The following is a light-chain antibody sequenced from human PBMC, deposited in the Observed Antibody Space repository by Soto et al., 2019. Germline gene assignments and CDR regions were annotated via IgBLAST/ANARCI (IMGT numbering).Light chain of an antibody. V-gene: IGKV1-5*01. CDR1: QTISSG. CDR2: DAS. CDR3: QQYKSYKT. J-gene: IGKJ1*01. Sequence: DIPMTQSPSTLSASVGDRVTITCRASQTISSGLAWYQQKPGKAPKVLIYDASTLESGVPSRFSGXXSGTEFTLTISSLQPDDFATYYCQQYKSYKTFGQGTKVEIK.